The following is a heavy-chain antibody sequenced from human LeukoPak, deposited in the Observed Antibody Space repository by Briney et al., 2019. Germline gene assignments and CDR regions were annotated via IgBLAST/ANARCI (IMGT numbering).Heavy chain of an antibody. CDR1: GFTFSSYG. CDR3: AKGQSFFFGY. Sequence: GGSLRLSCAASGFTFSSYGMHWVRQAPGKGLEWVTFIRSEGSNKFYADSVKGRFTISRDNSKNTLFLQMNSLRAEDTAVYYCAKGQSFFFGYWGQGTLVTVSS. J-gene: IGHJ4*02. CDR2: IRSEGSNK. V-gene: IGHV3-30*02.